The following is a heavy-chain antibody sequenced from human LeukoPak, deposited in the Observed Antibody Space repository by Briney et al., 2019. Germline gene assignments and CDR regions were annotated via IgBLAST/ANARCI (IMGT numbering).Heavy chain of an antibody. Sequence: PSETLSLTCTVSGGSITNYYWTWIRQPPGKGLEWIGYVSFSGTTNYNPSLKSRVTISLDTYNSQFSLRLTSVTAADTAVYYCARISPSSGTYWGTLYYYIDVWGKGTTITVSS. CDR2: VSFSGTT. D-gene: IGHD1-26*01. J-gene: IGHJ6*03. V-gene: IGHV4-59*01. CDR3: ARISPSSGTYWGTLYYYIDV. CDR1: GGSITNYY.